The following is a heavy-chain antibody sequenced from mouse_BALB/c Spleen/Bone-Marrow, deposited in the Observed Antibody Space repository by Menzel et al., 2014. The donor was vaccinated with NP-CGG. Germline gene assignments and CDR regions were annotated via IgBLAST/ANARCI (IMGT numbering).Heavy chain of an antibody. CDR3: AITPRYWYFDV. CDR2: INPNDGGT. J-gene: IGHJ1*01. D-gene: IGHD1-1*01. Sequence: EVHLVESGPELVKPGASVKISCKTSGYTFTEYTMHWVKQSHGKSLEWIGGINPNDGGTSYNQKFKGKATLTVDKSSSTAYMELRSLTSEDSAVYYCAITPRYWYFDVWGAGTTVTVSS. CDR1: GYTFTEYT. V-gene: IGHV1-18*01.